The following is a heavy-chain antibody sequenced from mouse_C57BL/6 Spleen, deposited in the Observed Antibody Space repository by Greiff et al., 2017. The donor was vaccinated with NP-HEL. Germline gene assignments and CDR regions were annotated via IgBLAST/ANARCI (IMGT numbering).Heavy chain of an antibody. Sequence: QVQLQQSGAELVRPGTSVKVSCKASGYAFTNYLIEWVKQRPGQGLEWIGVINPGSGGTNYNEKFKGKATLTADKSSSTAYMQLSSLTSEDSAVYFCARRDYYGSSYRGYWGQGTTLTVSS. J-gene: IGHJ2*01. CDR2: INPGSGGT. V-gene: IGHV1-54*01. CDR3: ARRDYYGSSYRGY. D-gene: IGHD1-1*01. CDR1: GYAFTNYL.